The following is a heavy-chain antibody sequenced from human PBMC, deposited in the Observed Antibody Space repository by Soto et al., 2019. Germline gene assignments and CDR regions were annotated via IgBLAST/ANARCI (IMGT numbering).Heavy chain of an antibody. CDR1: VFTFRSFG. CDR2: ISYDGSNK. CDR3: AKDQRWELLDYYYGMDV. J-gene: IGHJ6*02. V-gene: IGHV3-30*18. D-gene: IGHD1-26*01. Sequence: QLVESGGGVVQPGRSLRLSCAASVFTFRSFGMLWVRQAPGKGLEWVALISYDGSNKYYADSVKGRFTISRDNSKNTLYLQMNSLRAEDTAVYYCAKDQRWELLDYYYGMDVWGRGTTVTVSS.